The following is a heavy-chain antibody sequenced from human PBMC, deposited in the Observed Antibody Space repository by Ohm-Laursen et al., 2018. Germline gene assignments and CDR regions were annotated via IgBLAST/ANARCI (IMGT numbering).Heavy chain of an antibody. CDR1: GLTFDSET. CDR3: ARGSLNGLDV. Sequence: SLRLSCTAPGLTFDSETMTWVRQAPGKGLEWVSGISGTGSNTFYADSVKGRFTISRDNAKNTLYLQMNSLRAEDTAVYYCARGSLNGLDVWGQGTTVTVSS. J-gene: IGHJ6*02. CDR2: ISGTGSNT. D-gene: IGHD3-16*01. V-gene: IGHV3-23*01.